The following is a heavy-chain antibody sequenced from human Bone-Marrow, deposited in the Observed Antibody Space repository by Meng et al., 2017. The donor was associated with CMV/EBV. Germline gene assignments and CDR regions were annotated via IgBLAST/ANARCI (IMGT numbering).Heavy chain of an antibody. Sequence: SVKVSCKTSGVIFNDYAISWVRQAPGQGLEWVGGIVPVFGTANYAQKLQGRVTITADKSTSTAYMELSSLRSEDTAVYYCAMYSSGWYGDYYYYYGMDVWGQGTTVTVYS. D-gene: IGHD6-19*01. CDR3: AMYSSGWYGDYYYYYGMDV. CDR1: GVIFNDYA. V-gene: IGHV1-69*06. J-gene: IGHJ6*02. CDR2: IVPVFGTA.